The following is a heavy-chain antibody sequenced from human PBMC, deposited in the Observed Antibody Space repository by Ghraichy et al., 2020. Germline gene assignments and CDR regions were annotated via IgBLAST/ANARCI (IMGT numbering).Heavy chain of an antibody. V-gene: IGHV3-23*01. D-gene: IGHD4-11*01. CDR1: GFTFSTYA. J-gene: IGHJ4*02. CDR3: TKGKISAVTGLDY. Sequence: GGSLRLSCAASGFTFSTYAMSWVRQAPGKGLEWVSSISNSGDTTYYADSVKGRFTISRDNSKNTLYLQMDSLRAEGTAVYYCTKGKISAVTGLDYWGQGTLVTVSS. CDR2: ISNSGDTT.